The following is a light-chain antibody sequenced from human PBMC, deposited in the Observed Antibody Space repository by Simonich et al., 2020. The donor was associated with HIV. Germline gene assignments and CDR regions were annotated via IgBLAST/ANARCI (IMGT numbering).Light chain of an antibody. V-gene: IGKV4-1*01. CDR1: QSVLYSSNNKNY. CDR2: WAS. CDR3: QQSYSTWT. Sequence: DIVMTQSPDSLAVSLGERATINCKSSQSVLYSSNNKNYLAWYQQKPGQPPKLLIYWASTREFGVPDRFSGSGSGTDFTLTISSLQPEDFAIYYCQQSYSTWTFGQGTKVEIK. J-gene: IGKJ1*01.